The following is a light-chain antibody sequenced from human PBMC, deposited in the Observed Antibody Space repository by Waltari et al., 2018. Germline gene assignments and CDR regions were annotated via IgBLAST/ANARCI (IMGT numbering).Light chain of an antibody. Sequence: QSVLTQPPSVSAAPGQKVTISCAGSSSNIGNDYVSWYQQPPGTAPKLFIYENNKRPSGIPDRFSGSKYGTSATLGITGLQTGDEADYYCGTWDTSLSALIFGGGTKLTVL. CDR2: ENN. CDR1: SSNIGNDY. CDR3: GTWDTSLSALI. J-gene: IGLJ2*01. V-gene: IGLV1-51*02.